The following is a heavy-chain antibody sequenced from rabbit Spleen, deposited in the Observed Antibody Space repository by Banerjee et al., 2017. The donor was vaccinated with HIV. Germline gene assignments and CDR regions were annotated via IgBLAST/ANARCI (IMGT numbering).Heavy chain of an antibody. CDR2: IDSGDVGT. V-gene: IGHV1S45*01. D-gene: IGHD8-1*01. CDR3: ARAGSSYYTFPDWLDL. Sequence: LQESGGGLVQPEGSLTLTCTASGFSFSSYWMCWVRQAPGKGLEWIGCIDSGDVGTYFASWAKARITISKSSSSSVTLKMTSLTAADTATYFCARAGSSYYTFPDWLDLWGQGTLVTVS. J-gene: IGHJ5*01. CDR1: GFSFSSYW.